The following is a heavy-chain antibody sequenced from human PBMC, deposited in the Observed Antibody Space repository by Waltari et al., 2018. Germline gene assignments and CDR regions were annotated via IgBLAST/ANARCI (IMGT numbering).Heavy chain of an antibody. V-gene: IGHV4-31*03. J-gene: IGHJ4*02. CDR3: ARVYPYYFDY. D-gene: IGHD2-2*01. Sequence: QVQLQESGPGLVKPSQTLSLTCTVSGGSIRSGGYSWSWFRQHPGQGLEWIGYNYYSGITYYNPSLKSRVNISVDTSKNQFSLKLSSVTAADTAVYYCARVYPYYFDYWGQGTLVTVSS. CDR2: NYYSGIT. CDR1: GGSIRSGGYS.